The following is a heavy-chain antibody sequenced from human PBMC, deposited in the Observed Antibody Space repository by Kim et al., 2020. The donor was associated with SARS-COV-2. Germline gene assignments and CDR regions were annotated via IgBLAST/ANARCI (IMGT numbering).Heavy chain of an antibody. CDR1: GGSFSGYY. J-gene: IGHJ5*02. CDR3: ARGSPTPRYCSGGSCYSVRFDP. Sequence: SETLSLTCAVYGGSFSGYYWSWIRQPPGKGLEWIGEINHSGSTNYNPSLKSRVTISVDTSKNQFSLKLSSVTAADTAVYYCARGSPTPRYCSGGSCYSVRFDPWGQGTLVTVSS. CDR2: INHSGST. V-gene: IGHV4-34*01. D-gene: IGHD2-15*01.